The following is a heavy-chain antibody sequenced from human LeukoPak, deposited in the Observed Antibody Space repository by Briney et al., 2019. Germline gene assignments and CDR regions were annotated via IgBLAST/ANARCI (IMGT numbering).Heavy chain of an antibody. Sequence: PGGSLRLSCAASGFSSYGMHWVRQAPGKGLEWVSAISSTSSYIYYADSVKGRFTISRDNAKNSLYLQMNSLRAEDTAAYYCARGLCGGDCYSDWGQGTLVTVSS. CDR2: ISSTSSYI. CDR1: GFSSYG. CDR3: ARGLCGGDCYSD. J-gene: IGHJ4*02. D-gene: IGHD2-21*02. V-gene: IGHV3-21*01.